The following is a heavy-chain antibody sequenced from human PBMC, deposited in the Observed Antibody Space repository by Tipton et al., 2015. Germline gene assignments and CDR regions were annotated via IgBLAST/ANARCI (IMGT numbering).Heavy chain of an antibody. CDR2: MHHSGDA. Sequence: TLSLTCTVSGYSISSGYYWGWIRQPPGKGLEWIGSMHHSGDAYYNPPLTSRVSISVDASKNHFPLQLNSVTPEDTAVYYCARGSYGSFDYWGQGTLVTVSS. V-gene: IGHV4-38-2*02. J-gene: IGHJ4*02. CDR3: ARGSYGSFDY. CDR1: GYSISSGYY. D-gene: IGHD5-18*01.